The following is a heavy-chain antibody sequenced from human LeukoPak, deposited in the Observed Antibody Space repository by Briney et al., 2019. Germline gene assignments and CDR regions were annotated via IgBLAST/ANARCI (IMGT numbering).Heavy chain of an antibody. CDR2: INPNSGGT. D-gene: IGHD6-19*01. Sequence: ASVKVSCKASGYTFTGYYMHWVRQAPGQGLEWMGWINPNSGGTNYAQKFQGRVTMTRDTSISTTYMELSRLRSDDTAVYYCNARTYSSGWYKVPFDYWGQGALDTVSS. J-gene: IGHJ4*02. CDR1: GYTFTGYY. V-gene: IGHV1-2*02. CDR3: NARTYSSGWYKVPFDY.